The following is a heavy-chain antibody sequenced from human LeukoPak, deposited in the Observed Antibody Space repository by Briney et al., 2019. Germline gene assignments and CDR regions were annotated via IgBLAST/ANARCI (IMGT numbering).Heavy chain of an antibody. CDR1: GGSISSTSYY. J-gene: IGHJ4*02. V-gene: IGHV4-39*01. CDR2: IYYSGST. CDR3: ARLSRNSGSYFLGY. D-gene: IGHD1-26*01. Sequence: TSETLSLTCTVSGGSISSTSYYWGWIRQPPGKGLEWIGSIYYSGSTYYNPSLKSRVTISVDTSKNQFSLKLSSLTAADTAVYYCARLSRNSGSYFLGYWGQGTLVTVSS.